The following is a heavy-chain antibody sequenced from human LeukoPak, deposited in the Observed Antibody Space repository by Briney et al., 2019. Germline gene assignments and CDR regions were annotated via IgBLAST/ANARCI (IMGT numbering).Heavy chain of an antibody. Sequence: GRSLSLSCAASGFTFSSYGMHWVRQAPGKGLECVAVISYDGSNKYYADSVKGRFTISRDNSKNTLYLQMNSLRAEDTAVYYCAKVSSYGDYSLGYWGQGTLVTVSS. CDR1: GFTFSSYG. CDR3: AKVSSYGDYSLGY. CDR2: ISYDGSNK. V-gene: IGHV3-30*18. J-gene: IGHJ4*02. D-gene: IGHD4-17*01.